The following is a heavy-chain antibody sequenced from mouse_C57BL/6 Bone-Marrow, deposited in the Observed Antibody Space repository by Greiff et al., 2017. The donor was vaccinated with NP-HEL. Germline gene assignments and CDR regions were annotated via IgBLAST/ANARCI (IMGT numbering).Heavy chain of an antibody. J-gene: IGHJ4*01. CDR1: GFTFSDYG. CDR3: ARKSIYYYAMDY. CDR2: ISSGSSTI. V-gene: IGHV5-17*01. Sequence: EVQRVESGGGLVKPGGSLKLSCAASGFTFSDYGMHWVRQAPEKGLEWVAYISSGSSTIYYADTVKGRVTISRDNAKNTRFLQMTSLRSEDTAMYYCARKSIYYYAMDYWGQGTSVTVSS.